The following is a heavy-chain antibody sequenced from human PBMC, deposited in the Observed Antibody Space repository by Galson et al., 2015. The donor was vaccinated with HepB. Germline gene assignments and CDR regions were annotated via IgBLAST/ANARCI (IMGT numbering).Heavy chain of an antibody. V-gene: IGHV7-4-1*02. D-gene: IGHD6-13*01. CDR2: INTNTGNP. J-gene: IGHJ3*02. CDR3: MLDLQALYLRQQLVTGDAFDI. Sequence: SVKVSCKASGYTFTSYAMNWVRQAPGQGLEWMGWINTNTGNPTYAQGFTGRFVFSLDTSVSTAYLQISSLKAEDTAVYYCMLDLQALYLRQQLVTGDAFDIWGQGTMVTVSS. CDR1: GYTFTSYA.